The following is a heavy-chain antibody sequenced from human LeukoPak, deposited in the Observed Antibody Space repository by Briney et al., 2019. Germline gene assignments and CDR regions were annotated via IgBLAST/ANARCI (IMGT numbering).Heavy chain of an antibody. CDR2: INSDETRT. J-gene: IGHJ4*02. CDR1: GFTFSSYW. V-gene: IGHV3-74*01. D-gene: IGHD3-3*01. CDR3: ARSDFWSGSPYYLDY. Sequence: GGSLRLSCAASGFTFSSYWMHWVRQAPGKGLVWVSRINSDETRTNFADSVKGRFTISRDNAKNTLYLQMNSLRAEDTAVYYCARSDFWSGSPYYLDYWGQGTLVTVSS.